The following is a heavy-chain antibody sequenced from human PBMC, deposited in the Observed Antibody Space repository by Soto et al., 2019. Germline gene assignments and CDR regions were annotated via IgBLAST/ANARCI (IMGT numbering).Heavy chain of an antibody. CDR1: GASVTSPEHY. J-gene: IGHJ5*02. Sequence: SETLSLTCIVSGASVTSPEHYWTWIRQSPGKGLEWIGYIYYGGSTVYNPSLKGRSTVSLDTSKNQFSLNLTSVTAADTAAYFCARGGYCLSGDCFPNWFDPWGQGTLVTVSS. D-gene: IGHD2-21*02. V-gene: IGHV4-30-4*01. CDR2: IYYGGST. CDR3: ARGGYCLSGDCFPNWFDP.